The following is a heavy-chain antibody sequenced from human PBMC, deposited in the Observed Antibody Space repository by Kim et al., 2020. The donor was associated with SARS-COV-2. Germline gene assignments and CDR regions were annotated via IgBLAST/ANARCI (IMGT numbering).Heavy chain of an antibody. J-gene: IGHJ3*02. CDR3: AAFGGVIVMGPSDAFDI. D-gene: IGHD3-16*02. V-gene: IGHV3-30*04. CDR2: ISYDGSNK. CDR1: GFTFSSYA. Sequence: GGSLRLSCAASGFTFSSYAMHWVRQAPGKGLEWVAVISYDGSNKYYADSVKGRFTISRDNSKNTLYLQMNSLRAEDTAVYYCAAFGGVIVMGPSDAFDIWGQGTMVTVSS.